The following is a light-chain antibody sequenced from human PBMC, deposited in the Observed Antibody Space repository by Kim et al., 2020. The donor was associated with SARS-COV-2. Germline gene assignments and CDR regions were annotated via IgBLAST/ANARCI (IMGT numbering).Light chain of an antibody. CDR1: QSISTW. Sequence: DIQMTQSPSTLSAFVGDRVTITCRASQSISTWLAWYRQTPGKAPNLLIYKASSLQGGVSSRFSGSGSGTEFTLTISSLQPDDIATYYCQQYIGYPYTFGQGTKLEI. V-gene: IGKV1-5*03. J-gene: IGKJ2*01. CDR2: KAS. CDR3: QQYIGYPYT.